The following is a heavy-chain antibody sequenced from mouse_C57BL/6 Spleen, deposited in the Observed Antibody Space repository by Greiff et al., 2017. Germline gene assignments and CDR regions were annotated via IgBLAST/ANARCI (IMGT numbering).Heavy chain of an antibody. Sequence: EVQLQQSGPGLVKPSQSLSLTCSVTGYSITSGYYWNWIRQFPGNKLEWMGYISYDGSNNYNPSLKNRISITRDTSKNQFFLKLNSVTTEDTATYYCAREGYGSSYEGGAMDYWGQGTSVTVSS. CDR1: GYSITSGYY. CDR2: ISYDGSN. V-gene: IGHV3-6*01. CDR3: AREGYGSSYEGGAMDY. D-gene: IGHD1-1*01. J-gene: IGHJ4*01.